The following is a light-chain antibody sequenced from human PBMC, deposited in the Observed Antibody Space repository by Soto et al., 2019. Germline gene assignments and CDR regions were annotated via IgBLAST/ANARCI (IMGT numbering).Light chain of an antibody. CDR3: MQALQTPYT. CDR2: LGS. V-gene: IGKV2-28*01. CDR1: QSLLHSNGYNY. J-gene: IGKJ2*01. Sequence: DIVMTQSPLSLPVTPGEPASISCRSSQSLLHSNGYNYLDWYLQKPWQSQQLLIYLGSNRASGVPDRFSGSGSGTDFTLKISRVEAEDVGVYYCMQALQTPYTFGQGTELEIK.